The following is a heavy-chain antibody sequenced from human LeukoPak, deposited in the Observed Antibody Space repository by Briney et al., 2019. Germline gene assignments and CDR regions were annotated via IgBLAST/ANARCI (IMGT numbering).Heavy chain of an antibody. V-gene: IGHV3-64D*06. D-gene: IGHD2-15*01. CDR2: ISSSGGST. J-gene: IGHJ3*02. CDR1: GFTFSSYA. CDR3: VKEGERYCSGGSCYSGAFDI. Sequence: GGSLRLSCSASGFTFSSYAMHWVRQAPGKGLEYVSAISSSGGSTYYADSVKGRFTISRDNSKNTLYLQMSSLRAEDTAVYYCVKEGERYCSGGSCYSGAFDIWGQGTMVTVSS.